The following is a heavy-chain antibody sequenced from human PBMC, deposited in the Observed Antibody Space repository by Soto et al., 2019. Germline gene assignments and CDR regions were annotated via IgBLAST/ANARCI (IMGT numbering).Heavy chain of an antibody. CDR2: INHSGST. D-gene: IGHD3-10*01. Sequence: SETLSLTCAVYGGSFSGYYWSWIRQPPGKGLEWIGEINHSGSTNYNPSLKSRVTISVDTSKNQFSLKLSSVTAADTAVYYCARYRGVSSYYYMDVWGKGTTVTVSS. J-gene: IGHJ6*03. V-gene: IGHV4-34*01. CDR3: ARYRGVSSYYYMDV. CDR1: GGSFSGYY.